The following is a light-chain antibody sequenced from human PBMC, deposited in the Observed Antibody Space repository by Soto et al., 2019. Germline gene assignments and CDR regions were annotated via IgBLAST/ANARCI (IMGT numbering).Light chain of an antibody. V-gene: IGLV1-40*01. CDR3: QSYDSSLSGSV. J-gene: IGLJ3*02. CDR1: SSNIGAGYD. Sequence: QLVLTQPPSVSGAPGQRVTISCTGSSSNIGAGYDVHWYQQLPGTAPKLLIYGNNNRPSGVPDRISGSKSATSASLAITGLQAEDEADYYCQSYDSSLSGSVFGGGTKLTVL. CDR2: GNN.